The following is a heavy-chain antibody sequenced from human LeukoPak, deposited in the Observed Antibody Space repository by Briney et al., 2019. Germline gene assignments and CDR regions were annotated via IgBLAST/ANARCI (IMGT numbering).Heavy chain of an antibody. Sequence: GGSLRLSCAASGFTFSNYAMNWVRQVPGKGLEWVSIITDSGGDTNYADSAKGRFTISRDNSKSTLYLQMNSLRAEDTATYYCAKAAGGVCNSGDCYSRVFDDWGQGTLVTVSS. J-gene: IGHJ4*02. CDR2: ITDSGGDT. CDR1: GFTFSNYA. V-gene: IGHV3-23*01. D-gene: IGHD2-21*02. CDR3: AKAAGGVCNSGDCYSRVFDD.